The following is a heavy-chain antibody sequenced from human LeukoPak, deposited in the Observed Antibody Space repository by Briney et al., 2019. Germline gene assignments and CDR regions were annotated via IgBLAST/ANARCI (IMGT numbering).Heavy chain of an antibody. J-gene: IGHJ4*02. CDR2: LHADGIER. CDR3: ARGGYSFDY. D-gene: IGHD5-12*01. V-gene: IGHV3-7*01. Sequence: GTSLRLSCAASGFTFSRNDMHWVRQAPGKGLEWVARLHADGIERYYVDPVKGRFTISRDNAKNSLHLQMYSLRLDDTAVYYCARGGYSFDYLGQGTLVTVSS. CDR1: GFTFSRND.